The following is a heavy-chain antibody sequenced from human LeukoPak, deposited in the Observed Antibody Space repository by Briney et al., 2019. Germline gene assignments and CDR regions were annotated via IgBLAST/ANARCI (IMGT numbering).Heavy chain of an antibody. CDR3: AREDIVVVVAATLGYGMDV. CDR2: ISYDGSNK. V-gene: IGHV3-30*19. D-gene: IGHD2-15*01. J-gene: IGHJ6*02. Sequence: GGSLRLSCAASGFTFSSYGMHWVRQAPGKGLEWVAVISYDGSNKYYADSVKGRFTISRDNSKNTLYLQMNSLRAEDTAVYYCAREDIVVVVAATLGYGMDVWGQGTTVTVSS. CDR1: GFTFSSYG.